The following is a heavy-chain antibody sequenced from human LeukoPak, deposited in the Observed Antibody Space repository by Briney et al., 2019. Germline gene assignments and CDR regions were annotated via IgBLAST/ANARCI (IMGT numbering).Heavy chain of an antibody. CDR1: GGTFSSYA. CDR3: ARDPIAAAGISYYYYYGMDV. CDR2: IIPILGIA. D-gene: IGHD6-13*01. J-gene: IGHJ6*02. V-gene: IGHV1-69*04. Sequence: GASVKVSCKASGGTFSSYAISWVRQAHGQGLEWMGRIIPILGIANYAQKFQGRVTITADKSTSTAYMELSSLRSEDTAVYYCARDPIAAAGISYYYYYGMDVWGQGTTVTASS.